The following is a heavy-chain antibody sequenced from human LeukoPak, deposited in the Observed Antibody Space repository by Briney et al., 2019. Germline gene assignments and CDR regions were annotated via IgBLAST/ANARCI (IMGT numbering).Heavy chain of an antibody. CDR2: INPSGGST. V-gene: IGHV1-46*01. CDR3: AREGQWLGKCFDY. Sequence: ASAKVSCKASGYTFTSYYMHWVRQAPGQGLEWMGIINPSGGSTSYAQKFQGRVTMTRDMSTSTVYMELSSLRSEDTAVYYCAREGQWLGKCFDYWGQGTLVTVSS. D-gene: IGHD6-19*01. CDR1: GYTFTSYY. J-gene: IGHJ4*02.